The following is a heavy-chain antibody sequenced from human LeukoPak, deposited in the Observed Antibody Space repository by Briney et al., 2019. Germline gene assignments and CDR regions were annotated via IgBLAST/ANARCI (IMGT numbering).Heavy chain of an antibody. CDR3: AGTSYSSGWPNWFDP. J-gene: IGHJ5*02. CDR2: ISYTGST. CDR1: SGSINSYY. D-gene: IGHD6-19*01. Sequence: SETLSLTCTVSSGSINSYYWNWIRQSPGKGLEWIGHISYTGSTNYNPSLKSRVTISLDTSKNRFSLKLSSVTTADTAVYYCAGTSYSSGWPNWFDPWGQGTLVTVSS. V-gene: IGHV4-59*08.